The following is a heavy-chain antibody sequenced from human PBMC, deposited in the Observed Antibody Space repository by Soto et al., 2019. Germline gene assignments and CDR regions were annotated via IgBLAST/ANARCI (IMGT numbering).Heavy chain of an antibody. CDR3: ARGRDSGSYSGLYYFDY. V-gene: IGHV3-30*14. CDR2: MSYDGSNK. D-gene: IGHD1-26*01. J-gene: IGHJ4*02. Sequence: GGSLRLSCAASGFTFSTYTMHWVRQAPGKGLEWVAVMSYDGSNKYYADSVKGRFTVSRHSSKNTLYLQMNSLRAEDTAVYYCARGRDSGSYSGLYYFDYWGQGTLVTVSS. CDR1: GFTFSTYT.